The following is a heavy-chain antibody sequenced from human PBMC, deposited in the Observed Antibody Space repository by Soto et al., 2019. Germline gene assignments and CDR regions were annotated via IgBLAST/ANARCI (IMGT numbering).Heavy chain of an antibody. CDR2: INAGNGNT. CDR3: ARVMVCVLSDY. J-gene: IGHJ4*02. D-gene: IGHD2-8*01. CDR1: GYTFTSYA. Sequence: QVQPVQSGAEVKKPGASVKVSCKASGYTFTSYAMHWVRQAPGQRLEWMGWINAGNGNTKYSQKVQGRVTITRDTAGSTAYMELSSLTPEDTAVYYGARVMVCVLSDYWGQGTLVTVSS. V-gene: IGHV1-3*01.